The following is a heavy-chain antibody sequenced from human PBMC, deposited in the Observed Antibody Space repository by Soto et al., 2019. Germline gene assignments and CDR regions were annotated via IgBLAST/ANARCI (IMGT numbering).Heavy chain of an antibody. CDR3: ARDKITGLFDY. V-gene: IGHV4-28*03. Sequence: SGTLSLTCAVSGYSISSSNWWGWIRQPPGKGLEWIGYIYYSGTTYYNPSLKSRVTISVDTSKNQFSLKLTSVTAVDTAVYYCARDKITGLFDYWGQGTLVTVSS. CDR2: IYYSGTT. D-gene: IGHD2-8*02. CDR1: GYSISSSNW. J-gene: IGHJ4*02.